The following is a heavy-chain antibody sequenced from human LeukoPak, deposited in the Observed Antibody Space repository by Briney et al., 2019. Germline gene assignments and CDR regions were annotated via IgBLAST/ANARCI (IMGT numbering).Heavy chain of an antibody. V-gene: IGHV4-34*01. D-gene: IGHD3-10*01. J-gene: IGHJ4*02. CDR3: ILGGKLDY. Sequence: PSETLSLTCAVYGGSFSGYYRGWIRQPPGKGLEWIGGIYHTGSTHYNPSLKSRVTISVDTPKNQLSLRLSSVTAADTALYYCILGGKLDYWGQGILVTVSS. CDR1: GGSFSGYY. CDR2: IYHTGST.